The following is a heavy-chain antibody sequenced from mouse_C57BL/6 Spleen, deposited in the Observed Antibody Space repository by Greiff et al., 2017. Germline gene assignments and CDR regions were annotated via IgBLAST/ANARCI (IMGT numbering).Heavy chain of an antibody. Sequence: QVQLQQSGAELVRPGASVKLSCKASGYTFTDYYINWVKQRPGQGLEWIARIDPGSGNTYYNEKFKGKATLTAEKSSSTAYMQLSSLTSEDSAVYFGGRGGYYFGSCYFDYWGQGTTLTVSS. J-gene: IGHJ2*01. D-gene: IGHD1-1*01. CDR2: IDPGSGNT. V-gene: IGHV1-76*01. CDR3: GRGGYYFGSCYFDY. CDR1: GYTFTDYY.